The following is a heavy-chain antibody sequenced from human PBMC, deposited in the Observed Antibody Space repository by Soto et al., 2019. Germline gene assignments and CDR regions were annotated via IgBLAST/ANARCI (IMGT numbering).Heavy chain of an antibody. D-gene: IGHD3-3*01. CDR3: ARPRFGVTIFGGLVDC. Sequence: GGSLRLSCAASGFTLNSFFMHWVRQAPGKGLMWVSRISNDGSSTTYADSVKGRFTISRDNSKNTLYLQMNSLRAEDTAVYYCARPRFGVTIFGGLVDCWGQGTLVTVSS. J-gene: IGHJ4*02. CDR2: ISNDGSST. V-gene: IGHV3-74*01. CDR1: GFTLNSFF.